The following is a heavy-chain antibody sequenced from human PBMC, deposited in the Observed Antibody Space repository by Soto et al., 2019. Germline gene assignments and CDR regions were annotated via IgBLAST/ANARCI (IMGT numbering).Heavy chain of an antibody. CDR3: AHRVLRTVFGLVTTTAIYFDF. CDR2: IYWDDDK. CDR1: GFSLTTSGVG. V-gene: IGHV2-5*02. Sequence: QITLNESGPTQVKPRQTLTLTCTFSGFSLTTSGVGVGWIRQSPGKAPEGLALIYWDDDKRHSPSLKSRLTITKDTSKMQGVLTMADLDPADTATYYCAHRVLRTVFGLVTTTAIYFDFWGQGTPVAVSS. D-gene: IGHD3-3*01. J-gene: IGHJ4*02.